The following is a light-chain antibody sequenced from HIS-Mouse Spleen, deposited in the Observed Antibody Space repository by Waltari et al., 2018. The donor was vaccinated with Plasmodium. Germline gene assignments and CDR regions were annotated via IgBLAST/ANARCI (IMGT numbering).Light chain of an antibody. CDR1: PSVSNN. Sequence: EIVMTQSPATLSVSPGARATLSCRASPSVSNNLAWYQQKPGQAPRLLIYGASTRAPGIPARFSGSGSGTEFTLTISSLQSEDFAVYYCQQYNNWSFTFGPGTKVDIK. J-gene: IGKJ3*01. V-gene: IGKV3-15*01. CDR2: GAS. CDR3: QQYNNWSFT.